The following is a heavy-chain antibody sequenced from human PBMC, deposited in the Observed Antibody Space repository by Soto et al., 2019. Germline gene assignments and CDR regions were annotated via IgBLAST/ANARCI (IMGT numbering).Heavy chain of an antibody. Sequence: EVQLVESGGGLVQPGGSLTLSCAASGFTVSSNYMTWVRQAPGKGLEWVSLIYSGGSTYYADSVKGRFTISRDNSKNTLYLQMNRLRAEDTAVYYCAGTSSLEYWGHGTLVTVS. D-gene: IGHD3-10*01. CDR1: GFTVSSNY. CDR2: IYSGGST. CDR3: AGTSSLEY. V-gene: IGHV3-66*01. J-gene: IGHJ4*01.